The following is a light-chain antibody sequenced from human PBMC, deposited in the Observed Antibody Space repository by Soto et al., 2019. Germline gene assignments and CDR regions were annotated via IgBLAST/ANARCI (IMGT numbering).Light chain of an antibody. V-gene: IGKV3-20*01. CDR1: HSVSSSY. J-gene: IGKJ1*01. CDR3: HQYGSSPRA. CDR2: GAS. Sequence: ETVITHSPSTLSVSPGERATLSCRASHSVSSSYLAWYQQKPGQAPRLLIYGASSRATGTPDRFSGSGSGTDFALTISGLEPEDFAVYYCHQYGSSPRAFGQGTKVDI.